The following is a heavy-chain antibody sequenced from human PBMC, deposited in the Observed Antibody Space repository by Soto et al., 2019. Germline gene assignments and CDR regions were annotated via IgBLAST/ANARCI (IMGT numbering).Heavy chain of an antibody. J-gene: IGHJ6*02. D-gene: IGHD6-13*01. Sequence: GGSLRLSCAASGFIFSDYAMTWVRQAPGKGLEWVSGISGSGESIYYADSVEGRFTISRDNSKNTLYLQMNSLRGEDTAVYYCARDRHGSDWYTYYFYTLSVWGQGTTVTVSS. CDR3: ARDRHGSDWYTYYFYTLSV. V-gene: IGHV3-23*01. CDR2: ISGSGESI. CDR1: GFIFSDYA.